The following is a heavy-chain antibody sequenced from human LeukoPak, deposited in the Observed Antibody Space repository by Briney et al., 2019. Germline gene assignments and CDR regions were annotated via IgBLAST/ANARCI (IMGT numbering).Heavy chain of an antibody. CDR3: ARERDHGYSYGLVLDS. J-gene: IGHJ4*02. V-gene: IGHV4-4*07. D-gene: IGHD5-18*01. CDR2: MYHSGTT. Sequence: SETLSLTCTVSGGSMNTYYWRWLRQPAGKRLEWLGRMYHSGTTNYNSPLYNPSLTSRVTMSVDGAKNQFSLRLKSVTTADTAIYFCARERDHGYSYGLVLDSWGQGSLVTVSS. CDR1: GGSMNTYY.